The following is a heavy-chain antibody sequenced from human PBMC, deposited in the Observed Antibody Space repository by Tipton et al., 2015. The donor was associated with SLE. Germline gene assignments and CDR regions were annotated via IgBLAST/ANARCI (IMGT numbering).Heavy chain of an antibody. D-gene: IGHD4-17*01. CDR3: ARGGDDYGDSRYYYGMDV. CDR2: ISYDGSNE. V-gene: IGHV3-30*04. CDR1: GFTFSSYA. J-gene: IGHJ6*02. Sequence: SLRLSCAASGFTFSSYAMHWVRQAPGKGLEWVAVISYDGSNEYYADSVKGRFTISRDNSKNTLYLQMNSLRAEDTAVYYCARGGDDYGDSRYYYGMDVWGQGTTVTVSS.